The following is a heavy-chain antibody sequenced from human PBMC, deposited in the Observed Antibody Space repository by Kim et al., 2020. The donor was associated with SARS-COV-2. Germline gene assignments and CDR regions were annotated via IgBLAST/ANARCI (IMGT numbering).Heavy chain of an antibody. Sequence: SETLSLTCTVSGGSISSYSYYWGWIRQPPGKGLEWIGSIYYSGSTYYNPSLKGRVTISVDTSKNQFSLKLSSVTAADTAVYYCARHNGPYSSSSIDYWGQGTLVTFSS. CDR3: ARHNGPYSSSSIDY. V-gene: IGHV4-39*01. CDR2: IYYSGST. D-gene: IGHD6-6*01. J-gene: IGHJ4*02. CDR1: GGSISSYSYY.